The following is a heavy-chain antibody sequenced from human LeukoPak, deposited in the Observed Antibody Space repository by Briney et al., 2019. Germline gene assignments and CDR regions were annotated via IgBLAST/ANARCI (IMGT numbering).Heavy chain of an antibody. CDR1: GFTFSSYW. D-gene: IGHD6-13*01. CDR2: IKQDGSEK. CDR3: ARDWGSSSWYGTAIFDY. Sequence: GGSLRLSCAASGFTFSSYWMSWVRQAPGKGLEWVANIKQDGSEKYYVDSVKGRFTISRDNAKNSLYLQMNSLRAEDTAVYYCARDWGSSSWYGTAIFDYWGQGTLVTVSS. J-gene: IGHJ4*02. V-gene: IGHV3-7*01.